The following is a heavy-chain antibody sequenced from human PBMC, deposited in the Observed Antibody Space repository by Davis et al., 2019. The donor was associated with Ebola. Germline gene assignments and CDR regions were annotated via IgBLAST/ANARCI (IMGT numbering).Heavy chain of an antibody. J-gene: IGHJ4*02. CDR2: INPSGGST. CDR3: ARRLEVRGVSDY. Sequence: ASVKVSCKASGYTFTSYYIHWVRQAPGQGLEWMGIINPSGGSTSYAQKFQGRVTMTRDTSTSTVYMELSSLRSEDTAVYYCARRLEVRGVSDYWGQGTLVTVSS. V-gene: IGHV1-46*01. D-gene: IGHD3-10*01. CDR1: GYTFTSYY.